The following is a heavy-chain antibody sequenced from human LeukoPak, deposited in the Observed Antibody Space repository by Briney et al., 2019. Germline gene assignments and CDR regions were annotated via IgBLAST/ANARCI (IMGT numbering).Heavy chain of an antibody. CDR3: ARDWNDALGAFDI. J-gene: IGHJ3*02. Sequence: ASVKVSCKASGYTFTGYCMHWALQAPGQGLEWMGWINPNSGGTNYGQKFQGRVTMTRDTSISTAYMELSRLRSDDTAVYYCARDWNDALGAFDIWGQGTMVTVSS. CDR1: GYTFTGYC. D-gene: IGHD1-1*01. CDR2: INPNSGGT. V-gene: IGHV1-2*02.